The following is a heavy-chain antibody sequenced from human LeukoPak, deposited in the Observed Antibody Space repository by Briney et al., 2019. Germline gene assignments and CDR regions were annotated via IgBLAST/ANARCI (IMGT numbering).Heavy chain of an antibody. D-gene: IGHD3-22*01. CDR1: GGSIRSSSYY. Sequence: SETLSLTCTVSGGSIRSSSYYWGWIRQPPGKGLEWIGSINYSGSTNYKPSLRSRVTISVDTSKNQFSLKLSSVTAADTAVYYCARHAGSYYTYNFDYWGKGTLVTVSS. V-gene: IGHV4-39*01. CDR3: ARHAGSYYTYNFDY. J-gene: IGHJ4*02. CDR2: INYSGST.